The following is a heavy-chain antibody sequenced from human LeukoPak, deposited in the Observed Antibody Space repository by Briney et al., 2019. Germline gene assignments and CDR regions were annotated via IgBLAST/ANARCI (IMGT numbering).Heavy chain of an antibody. CDR2: ITDSGGGT. CDR3: ARDSPVLTY. CDR1: GFTFSSYS. Sequence: GGSLRLSCAASGFTFSSYSMSWVRQAPGKGLEWVSAITDSGGGTYYADSVKGRFTISRDSSKNTLYLQMNSLRVEDTAVYYCARDSPVLTYWGQGTLVTISS. V-gene: IGHV3-23*01. D-gene: IGHD1-20*01. J-gene: IGHJ4*02.